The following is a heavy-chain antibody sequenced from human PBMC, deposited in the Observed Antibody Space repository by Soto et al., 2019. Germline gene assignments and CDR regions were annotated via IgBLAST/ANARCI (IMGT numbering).Heavy chain of an antibody. CDR2: IYSGGST. J-gene: IGHJ4*02. Sequence: PGGSLSLSCAASVFSVSSSHMNWVRQAPGKGPEWVSVIYSGGSTYYADSVKGRFTISRDNSKNTLYLQMNSLRAEDTAVYYCARDGDTAYVFDYWGQGTLVTVSS. D-gene: IGHD5-18*01. CDR1: VFSVSSSH. CDR3: ARDGDTAYVFDY. V-gene: IGHV3-66*01.